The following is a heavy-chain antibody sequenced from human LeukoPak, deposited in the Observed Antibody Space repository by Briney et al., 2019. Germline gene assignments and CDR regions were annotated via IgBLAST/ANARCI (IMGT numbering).Heavy chain of an antibody. D-gene: IGHD4-23*01. V-gene: IGHV4-59*01. CDR1: GGSISDNY. J-gene: IGHJ2*01. CDR2: MYYSGST. Sequence: PSETLSLTCTVSGGSISDNYRTWIRQPPGKGLEWIGYMYYSGSTNYNPSFKSRVIISVDTSKNQFSLKVSSVTAADTAVYYCARLHDYGGKNFDLWGRGTLVTVSS. CDR3: ARLHDYGGKNFDL.